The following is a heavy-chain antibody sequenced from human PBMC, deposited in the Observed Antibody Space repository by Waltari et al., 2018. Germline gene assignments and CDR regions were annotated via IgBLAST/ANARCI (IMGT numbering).Heavy chain of an antibody. CDR3: ARGGAAAGNFNY. CDR1: GGSVRSGGYY. CDR2: IYYNGST. J-gene: IGHJ4*02. Sequence: QVQLQESGPGLAKPSQPLSLTCTFSGGSVRSGGYYCSWIRQHPGKGLEWIGYIYYNGSTYYNPSLKSRVTILEGTSKNQFSLKLTSVTAADTAVYYCARGGAAAGNFNYWGQGTLVTVSS. D-gene: IGHD6-13*01. V-gene: IGHV4-31*03.